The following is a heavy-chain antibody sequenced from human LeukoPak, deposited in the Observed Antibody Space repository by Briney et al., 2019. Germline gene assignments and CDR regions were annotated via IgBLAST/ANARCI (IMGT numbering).Heavy chain of an antibody. D-gene: IGHD3-3*01. CDR3: ALKKSGNFTFDY. V-gene: IGHV3-23*01. J-gene: IGHJ4*02. CDR1: GFTFSSYA. CDR2: ISGSGGST. Sequence: AGGSLRLSCAASGFTFSSYAMSWVRQAPGKGLEWVSAISGSGGSTYYADSVKGRFTISRDNSKNTLYLQMDSLRTDDTAVYYCALKKSGNFTFDYWGQGTLVTVSS.